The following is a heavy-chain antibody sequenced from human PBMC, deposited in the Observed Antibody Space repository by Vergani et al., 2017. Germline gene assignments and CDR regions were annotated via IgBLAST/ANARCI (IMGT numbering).Heavy chain of an antibody. Sequence: QVQLVESGGGVVQPGRSLRLSCAASGFTFSSYGMHWVRQAPGKGLEWVAVIWVDGINKYYADSVKGRFTISRDNSKNTLYLQMNSLRAEDTAVYYCARYWGYGDCATRRAYSNSFDYWGQGTLVTVSS. CDR1: GFTFSSYG. J-gene: IGHJ4*02. CDR3: ARYWGYGDCATRRAYSNSFDY. CDR2: IWVDGINK. V-gene: IGHV3-33*01. D-gene: IGHD4-17*01.